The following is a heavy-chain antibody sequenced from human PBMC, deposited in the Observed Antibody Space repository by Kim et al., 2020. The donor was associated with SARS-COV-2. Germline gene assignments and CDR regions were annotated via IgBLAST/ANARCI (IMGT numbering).Heavy chain of an antibody. CDR2: IYDSGST. CDR1: GVSISSSSYY. D-gene: IGHD2-15*01. CDR3: ARHDLGYCSGGSCYFGYYYYGMDV. V-gene: IGHV4-39*01. Sequence: SETLSLTCTVSGVSISSSSYYWGWIRQPPGKGLEWIGSIYDSGSTYYNPSLKSRVTISVDTSKNKFFLKLSSGTAADTAVYYCARHDLGYCSGGSCYFGYYYYGMDVWGQGTTVTVSS. J-gene: IGHJ6*02.